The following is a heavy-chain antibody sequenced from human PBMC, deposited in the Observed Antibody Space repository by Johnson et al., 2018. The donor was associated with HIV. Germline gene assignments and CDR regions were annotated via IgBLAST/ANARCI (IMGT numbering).Heavy chain of an antibody. CDR3: ARACRDGYTCDVVDI. CDR1: GFAVSGYY. J-gene: IGHJ3*02. CDR2: LFSGDTT. Sequence: VQLVESGGGLVRPGGSLRLSCVASGFAVSGYYMSWVRQAPGKGLEWVSVLFSGDTTYYADSVNGRFTISRDNSKNTLYLQMNSLRAEDTAVYYCARACRDGYTCDVVDIWGQGTLVTVSS. V-gene: IGHV3-66*01. D-gene: IGHD5-24*01.